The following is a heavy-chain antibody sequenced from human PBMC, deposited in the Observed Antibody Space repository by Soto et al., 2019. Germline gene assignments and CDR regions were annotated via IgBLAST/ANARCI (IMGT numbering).Heavy chain of an antibody. J-gene: IGHJ3*02. Sequence: EVQLVESGGGLVQPGGSLRLSCAASGFTFSSYSMNWVRQAPGKGLEWVSYISSSNSTIYYADSVKGRFTISRDNAKNSLYLQMTSLRAEDTAVYYCARAEWGRGAFDIWGQGTMVTVSS. D-gene: IGHD1-26*01. CDR2: ISSSNSTI. CDR1: GFTFSSYS. V-gene: IGHV3-48*01. CDR3: ARAEWGRGAFDI.